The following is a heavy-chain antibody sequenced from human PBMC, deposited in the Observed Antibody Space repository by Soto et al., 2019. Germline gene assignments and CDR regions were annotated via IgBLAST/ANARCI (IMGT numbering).Heavy chain of an antibody. D-gene: IGHD3-10*01. V-gene: IGHV1-46*03. Sequence: GVSGKVSCKASGYIFTSYYIHWVRQAPGQGLEWMGWINPFDGSRMFAQSFQGRVTMTRDTSTSTVYMEVSSLRSEDTAVYYCSRVDPGETSPFDHWG. CDR1: GYIFTSYY. CDR3: SRVDPGETSPFDH. J-gene: IGHJ4*01. CDR2: INPFDGSR.